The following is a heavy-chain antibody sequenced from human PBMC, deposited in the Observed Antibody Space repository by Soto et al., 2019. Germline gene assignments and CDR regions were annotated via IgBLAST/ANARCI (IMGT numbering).Heavy chain of an antibody. CDR2: ISSTSGYI. CDR3: ARGPRIVATALYFES. Sequence: EVQLVESGGGLVKPGGSLRLSCAASGFPFIRYSLNWVRQAPGKGLEWVSSISSTSGYIYYADSGKGRFTISRDNAENSVFLQMTSRRAEDTAGYYCARGPRIVATALYFESWGQGTLVTVSS. CDR1: GFPFIRYS. V-gene: IGHV3-21*01. J-gene: IGHJ4*02. D-gene: IGHD5-12*01.